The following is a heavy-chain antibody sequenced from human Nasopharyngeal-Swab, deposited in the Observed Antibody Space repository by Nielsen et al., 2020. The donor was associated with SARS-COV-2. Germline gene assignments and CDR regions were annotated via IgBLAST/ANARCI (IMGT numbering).Heavy chain of an antibody. CDR3: ARGYSSSYFSYYYYGLDV. J-gene: IGHJ6*02. V-gene: IGHV4-59*01. Sequence: RQAPGKGLEWIGYIYYSGSTNYNPSLKSRVTISVDTYKNQFSLKLSSVTAADTAVYYCARGYSSSYFSYYYYGLDVWGQGTTVTVSS. CDR2: IYYSGST. D-gene: IGHD6-6*01.